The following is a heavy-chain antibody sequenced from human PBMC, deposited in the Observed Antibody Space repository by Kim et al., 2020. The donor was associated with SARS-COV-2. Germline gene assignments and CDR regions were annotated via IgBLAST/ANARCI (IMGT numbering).Heavy chain of an antibody. V-gene: IGHV3-11*01. Sequence: IDYADSVKDQLTISRDNAKTSLYLQVDTLRADDTAVYHCARDSICGFAFWGQGTLVTVSS. CDR3: ARDSICGFAF. D-gene: IGHD3-3*01. J-gene: IGHJ1*01. CDR2: I.